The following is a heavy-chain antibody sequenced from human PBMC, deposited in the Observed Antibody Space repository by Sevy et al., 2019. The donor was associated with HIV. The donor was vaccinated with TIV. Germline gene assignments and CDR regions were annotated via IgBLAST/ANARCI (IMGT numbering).Heavy chain of an antibody. D-gene: IGHD3-10*01. V-gene: IGHV3-30*18. CDR3: AKNRLPGGSYFSRHGLDV. J-gene: IGHJ6*02. CDR2: ILHDGSYR. Sequence: GGYLRLSCAASGFTFSSYDMHWVRQAPGKGLEWVAIILHDGSYREYLDSVRGRFTMSRDNSKNTMYLQMNGLSIEDTAVYYCAKNRLPGGSYFSRHGLDVWGRGTTVTVSS. CDR1: GFTFSSYD.